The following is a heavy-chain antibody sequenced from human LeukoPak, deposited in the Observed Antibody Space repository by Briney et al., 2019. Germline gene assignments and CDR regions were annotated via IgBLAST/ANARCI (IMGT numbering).Heavy chain of an antibody. Sequence: GASLKISCKGSGYSFTSYWIGWVRQMPGKGLEWMGIIYPGDSDTTYSPSFQGQVTISADKSISTAYLQWSSLKASDTAMYYCARPASTPPAYFDYWGQGTLVTVSS. CDR1: GYSFTSYW. V-gene: IGHV5-51*01. D-gene: IGHD5/OR15-5a*01. J-gene: IGHJ4*02. CDR3: ARPASTPPAYFDY. CDR2: IYPGDSDT.